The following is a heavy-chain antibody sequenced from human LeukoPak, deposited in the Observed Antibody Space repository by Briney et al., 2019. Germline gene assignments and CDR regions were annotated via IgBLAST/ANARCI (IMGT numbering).Heavy chain of an antibody. V-gene: IGHV1-69*01. CDR2: IIPIFGTA. Sequence: ASVKVSCKASGGTFSSYAISWVRQAPGQGLEWMGGIIPIFGTANYAQKFQGRVTITAVESMSTAYMELSSLRSVDTAVYYCARGWLAESTVVTPYNYWGQGTLVTVSS. CDR1: GGTFSSYA. J-gene: IGHJ4*02. CDR3: ARGWLAESTVVTPYNY. D-gene: IGHD4-23*01.